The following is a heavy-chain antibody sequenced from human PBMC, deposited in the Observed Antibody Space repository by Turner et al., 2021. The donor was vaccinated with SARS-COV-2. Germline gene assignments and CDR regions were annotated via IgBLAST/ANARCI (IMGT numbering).Heavy chain of an antibody. CDR2: IYDSGST. V-gene: IGHV4-31*03. D-gene: IGHD2-15*01. CDR3: AREGGGYCSGGSCSNWFDP. CDR1: VRSIPRGGYY. Sequence: VQLQESAPGLVKPSQTLSLTFTFTVRSIPRGGYYWSWIRPHPGKGLEWIGYIYDSGSTYYNPSLKSRVTISVDTSKNQFSLKLSSVTAADTAVYYCAREGGGYCSGGSCSNWFDPWGQGTLVTVSS. J-gene: IGHJ5*02.